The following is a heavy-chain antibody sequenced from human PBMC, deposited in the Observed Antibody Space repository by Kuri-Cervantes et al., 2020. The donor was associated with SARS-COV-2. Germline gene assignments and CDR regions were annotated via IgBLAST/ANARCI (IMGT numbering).Heavy chain of an antibody. J-gene: IGHJ4*02. CDR3: ARGGDNVNTDRYQLVFSPLYYFDY. CDR2: INHSGST. V-gene: IGHV4-34*01. Sequence: GSLRLSCAVYGGSFSGYYWSWIRQPPGKGLEWIGEINHSGSTNYNPSLKSRVTISVDTSKNQFSLKLSSVTAADTAVYYCARGGDNVNTDRYQLVFSPLYYFDYWGQGTLVTVSS. D-gene: IGHD2-2*01. CDR1: GGSFSGYY.